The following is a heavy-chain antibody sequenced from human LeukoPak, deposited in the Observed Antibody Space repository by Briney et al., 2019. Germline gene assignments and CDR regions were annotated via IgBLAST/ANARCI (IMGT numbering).Heavy chain of an antibody. D-gene: IGHD2-2*01. Sequence: PSETLSLTCTVSGGSISSYYWSWIRQPPGKGLEWIGYIYYSGSTNYNPSLKSRVTISVDTSKNQFSLKLSSVTAADTAEYYCARALGYCRSTSCYGPYYYYYGMDVWGQGTTLTVSS. CDR3: ARALGYCRSTSCYGPYYYYYGMDV. V-gene: IGHV4-59*08. J-gene: IGHJ6*02. CDR1: GGSISSYY. CDR2: IYYSGST.